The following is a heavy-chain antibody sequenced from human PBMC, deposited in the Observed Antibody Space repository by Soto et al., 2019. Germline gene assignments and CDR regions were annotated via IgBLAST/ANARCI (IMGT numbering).Heavy chain of an antibody. J-gene: IGHJ4*02. CDR2: IYYSGST. CDR3: ARQTYSSSWLFDY. Sequence: QVQLQESGPGLVKPSETLSLTCTVSGGSISSYYWSWIRQPPGKGLEWIGYIYYSGSTNYNPSLKSRVTISVDTSKNQFSLKLSSVTAADTAVYYCARQTYSSSWLFDYWGQGTLVTVSS. V-gene: IGHV4-59*01. CDR1: GGSISSYY. D-gene: IGHD6-13*01.